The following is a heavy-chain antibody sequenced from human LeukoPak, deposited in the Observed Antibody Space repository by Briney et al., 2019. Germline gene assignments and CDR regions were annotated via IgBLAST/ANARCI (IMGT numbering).Heavy chain of an antibody. Sequence: GGSLRLSCAASGFTFSTFSMTWVRQAPGKGLEWVSVISSRGTTTMYADSVKGRFTISRDNSKDTLYLQMNSLKAEDTALYFCAKGGPYCSTTSCAQTFDCWGQGTLVTVST. CDR3: AKGGPYCSTTSCAQTFDC. V-gene: IGHV3-23*01. J-gene: IGHJ4*02. D-gene: IGHD2-2*01. CDR2: ISSRGTTT. CDR1: GFTFSTFS.